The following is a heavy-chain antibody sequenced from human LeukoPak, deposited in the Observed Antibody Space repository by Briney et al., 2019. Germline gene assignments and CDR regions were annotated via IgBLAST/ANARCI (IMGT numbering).Heavy chain of an antibody. Sequence: KPSETLSLTCTVSGTSISSSTYYWGWIRQPPGKGLEWIGSMYFSGDTYYNPSLKSRVTISVDTSKNQFSLKLSSVTAADTAVYYCAMYYYDSSGYSPGHWGQGTLVTVSS. V-gene: IGHV4-39*07. CDR1: GTSISSSTYY. J-gene: IGHJ4*02. CDR2: MYFSGDT. D-gene: IGHD3-22*01. CDR3: AMYYYDSSGYSPGH.